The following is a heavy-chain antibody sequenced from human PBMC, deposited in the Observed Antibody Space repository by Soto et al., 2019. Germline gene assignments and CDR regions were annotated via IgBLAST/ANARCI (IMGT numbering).Heavy chain of an antibody. V-gene: IGHV3-30*03. Sequence: VQLVESGGGVVQPGRSLRLSCAASGFTFSSYGMHWVRQAPGKGLEWVAVISYDGSNKYYGDSVKGRFTISRDNSKNTLYLQMNSLRAEDTAVYYCATGPIAVARENFFDYWGQGTLVTVSS. J-gene: IGHJ4*02. CDR2: ISYDGSNK. CDR1: GFTFSSYG. CDR3: ATGPIAVARENFFDY. D-gene: IGHD6-19*01.